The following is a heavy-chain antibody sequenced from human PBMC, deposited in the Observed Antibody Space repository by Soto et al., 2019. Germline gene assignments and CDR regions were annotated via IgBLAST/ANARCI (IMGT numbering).Heavy chain of an antibody. Sequence: ASVKVSCKASGYTFTSYVISWVLHAPGQGLEWMGWISAYNGNTNYAQKLQGRVTMTTDTSTSTAYMELRSLRSDDTAVYYCARGSAFATPHPRNWFDPWGQGALVTV. CDR2: ISAYNGNT. V-gene: IGHV1-18*01. D-gene: IGHD3-3*01. J-gene: IGHJ5*02. CDR1: GYTFTSYV. CDR3: ARGSAFATPHPRNWFDP.